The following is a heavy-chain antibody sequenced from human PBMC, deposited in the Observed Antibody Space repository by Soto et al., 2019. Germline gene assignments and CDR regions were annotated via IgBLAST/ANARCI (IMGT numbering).Heavy chain of an antibody. J-gene: IGHJ6*02. CDR2: INHSGST. V-gene: IGHV4-34*01. CDR3: ARVVRRGGSGSYSPYYYYYGMDV. CDR1: GGSFSGYY. D-gene: IGHD3-10*01. Sequence: SETLSLTCAVYGGSFSGYYWSWIRQPPGKGLEWIGEINHSGSTNYNPSLKSRVTISVDTSKNQFSLKLSSVTAAETAVYYCARVVRRGGSGSYSPYYYYYGMDVWGQGTTVSVSS.